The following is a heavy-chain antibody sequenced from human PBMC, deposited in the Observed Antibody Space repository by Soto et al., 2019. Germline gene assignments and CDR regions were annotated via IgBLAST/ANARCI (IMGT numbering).Heavy chain of an antibody. V-gene: IGHV3-74*01. J-gene: IGHJ3*02. D-gene: IGHD3-10*01. CDR2: INSDGSST. Sequence: EVQLVESGGGLVQPGGSLRLSFAASGFTFSSYWMHWVRHAPGKGLVWVSRINSDGSSTSYADSVKGRFTISRDNAKNTLYLQMNSLRAEDTAVYYCARGRPLLWFGEMPTDIWGQGTMVTVSS. CDR3: ARGRPLLWFGEMPTDI. CDR1: GFTFSSYW.